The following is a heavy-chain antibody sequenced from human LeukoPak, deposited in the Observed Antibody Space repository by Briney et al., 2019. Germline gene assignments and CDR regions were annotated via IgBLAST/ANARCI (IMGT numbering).Heavy chain of an antibody. V-gene: IGHV3-15*01. Sequence: GGSLRLSCAASGFTFINAWMAWVRKAPGKGLEWVGRIKAKAHGGTIEYAAPVKGSFTISRDDSKNTLYLQMNSLKTEDTAVYYCTTDGVGVEGATYDNWGQGPLVSVSS. J-gene: IGHJ4*02. CDR3: TTDGVGVEGATYDN. CDR1: GFTFINAW. CDR2: IKAKAHGGTI. D-gene: IGHD1-26*01.